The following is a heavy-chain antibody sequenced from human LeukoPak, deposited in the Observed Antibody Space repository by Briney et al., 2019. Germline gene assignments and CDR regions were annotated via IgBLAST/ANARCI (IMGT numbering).Heavy chain of an antibody. V-gene: IGHV3-21*01. J-gene: IGHJ3*02. CDR3: ARDTAMATSDDAFDI. CDR2: ISSSSSYI. CDR1: GFTFSSYS. D-gene: IGHD5-18*01. Sequence: PGWSLRLSCAASGFTFSSYSMNWVRQAPGKGLEWVSSISSSSSYIYYADSVKGRFTISRDNAKNSLYLQMNSLRAEDTAVYYCARDTAMATSDDAFDIWGQGTMVTVSS.